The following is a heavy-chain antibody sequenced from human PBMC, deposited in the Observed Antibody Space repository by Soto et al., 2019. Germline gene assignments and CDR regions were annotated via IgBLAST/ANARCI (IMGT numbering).Heavy chain of an antibody. V-gene: IGHV1-2*02. J-gene: IGHJ6*02. CDR3: ARERYQVISDGMDV. Sequence: ASVKVSCKASGYTFTGYYIHWVREAPGQGLEWMGWINPQTGGTSYAQKFQGRVTLSRDTSINTAYLEVSRLRFDDAAVYFCARERYQVISDGMDVWGQGTTVAVSS. CDR1: GYTFTGYY. CDR2: INPQTGGT. D-gene: IGHD2-2*01.